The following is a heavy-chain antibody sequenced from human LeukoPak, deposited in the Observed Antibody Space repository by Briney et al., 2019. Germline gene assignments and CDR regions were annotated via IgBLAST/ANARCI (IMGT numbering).Heavy chain of an antibody. Sequence: SETLCLTCSVSGVSISTYYWIWIRQPPAKGLEWMGFFSYSGSTKYNPSLKSRVTMSVDTSKNQCSLKLNSVTAADTAVYYCARMYSGTSYYFDYWGQGTLVTVSS. J-gene: IGHJ4*02. CDR3: ARMYSGTSYYFDY. CDR2: FSYSGST. CDR1: GVSISTYY. D-gene: IGHD1-26*01. V-gene: IGHV4-59*01.